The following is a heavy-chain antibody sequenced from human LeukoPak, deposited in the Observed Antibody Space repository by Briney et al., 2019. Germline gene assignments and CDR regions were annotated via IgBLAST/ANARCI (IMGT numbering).Heavy chain of an antibody. CDR3: ARGVGYSYGPLVFDI. J-gene: IGHJ3*02. Sequence: GGSLILSCAASGFSFSFYNMNWVRQTPGKGLEWVSYIAGSSGAIYYADSVKGRFIISRDNAKNSLYLQMNSLRDEDTALYYCARGVGYSYGPLVFDIWGQGTMVIVSS. CDR2: IAGSSGAI. V-gene: IGHV3-48*02. CDR1: GFSFSFYN. D-gene: IGHD5-18*01.